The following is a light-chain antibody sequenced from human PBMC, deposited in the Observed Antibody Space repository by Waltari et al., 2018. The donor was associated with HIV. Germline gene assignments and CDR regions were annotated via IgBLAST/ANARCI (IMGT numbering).Light chain of an antibody. J-gene: IGKJ4*01. CDR1: QSLLHSNGYNY. Sequence: DIEMTQSPLSLPVTPGEPASISCRSSQSLLHSNGYNYLDWYLQKPGQSPHLLIYLGSNRASGVPDRFSGSGSGRDFTLKISRVEAEDVGVYYCMQALQTPLTFGGGTKVEIK. CDR3: MQALQTPLT. V-gene: IGKV2-28*01. CDR2: LGS.